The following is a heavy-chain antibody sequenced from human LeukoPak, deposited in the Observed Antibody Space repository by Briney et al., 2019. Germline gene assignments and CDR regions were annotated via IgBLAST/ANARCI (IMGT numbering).Heavy chain of an antibody. J-gene: IGHJ3*02. CDR3: ARIYGRGAFDI. Sequence: SETLSLTCSVSGASISSHYWSWIRQPPGKGLEWIGYIHYSGSTNCNPSLKSRVTISLDTSKNQFSLKLTSVTAADTAVYYCARIYGRGAFDIWGQGTMVTVSS. V-gene: IGHV4-59*11. CDR1: GASISSHY. CDR2: IHYSGST. D-gene: IGHD5-12*01.